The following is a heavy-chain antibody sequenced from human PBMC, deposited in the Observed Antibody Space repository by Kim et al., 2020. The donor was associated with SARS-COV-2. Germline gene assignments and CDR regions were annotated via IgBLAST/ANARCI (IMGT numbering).Heavy chain of an antibody. CDR2: YPVSSDT. J-gene: IGHJ4*02. CDR3: ARIGDY. D-gene: IGHD2-15*01. V-gene: IGHV5-51*01. Sequence: YPVSSDTRYSPSFPGQVTISADKSISTAYLQWSSLKASDTAMYYCARIGDYWGQGTLVTVSS.